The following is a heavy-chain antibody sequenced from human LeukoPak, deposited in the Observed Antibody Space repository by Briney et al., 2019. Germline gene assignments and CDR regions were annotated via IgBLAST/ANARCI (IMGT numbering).Heavy chain of an antibody. V-gene: IGHV1-2*02. Sequence: ASVKVSCKASGYTFTYYYIHWVRQAPGQGPEWMAWINPISGGTNSAQMFQGRVTMTRDTSISTAYMELTRLTSDDTAVYYCARGLDPYGGNSEGYRGQGTLVTVSS. CDR3: ARGLDPYGGNSEGY. CDR1: GYTFTYYY. D-gene: IGHD4-23*01. J-gene: IGHJ4*02. CDR2: INPISGGT.